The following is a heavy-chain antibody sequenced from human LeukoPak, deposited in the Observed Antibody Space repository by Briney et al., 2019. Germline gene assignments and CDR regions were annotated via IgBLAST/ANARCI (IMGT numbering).Heavy chain of an antibody. J-gene: IGHJ4*02. CDR3: ARVGGYSYGYRNFDY. CDR1: GGTFSSYA. CDR2: IIPIFGTA. D-gene: IGHD5-18*01. V-gene: IGHV1-69*13. Sequence: SVKVSCTASGGTFSSYAISWVRQAPGQGLEWMGGIIPIFGTANYAQKFQGRVTITADESTSTAYMELSSLRSEDTAVYYCARVGGYSYGYRNFDYWGQGTLVTVSS.